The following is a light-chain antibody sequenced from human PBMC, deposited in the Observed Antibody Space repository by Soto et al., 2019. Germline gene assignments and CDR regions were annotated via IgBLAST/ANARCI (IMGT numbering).Light chain of an antibody. Sequence: QSVLTQPPSVSGAPGQRVTISCAGSNSDIGAGYDVHWYQQLPGTAPKLLIYGNTNRPSGVTDRFSGSKSGASASLVISGLKAEEEADYYCQYSDSSLRGGVFGGGTKLTVL. CDR3: QYSDSSLRGGV. CDR2: GNT. V-gene: IGLV1-40*01. CDR1: NSDIGAGYD. J-gene: IGLJ3*02.